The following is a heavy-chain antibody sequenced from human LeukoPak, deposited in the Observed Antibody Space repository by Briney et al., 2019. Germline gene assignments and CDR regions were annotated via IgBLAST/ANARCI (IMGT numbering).Heavy chain of an antibody. CDR3: ARDKLGGSMAGSNFDY. CDR2: IKQDGSEK. J-gene: IGHJ4*02. Sequence: GGSLRLSCAASGFTFSSYWMSGVRQAPGRGLEWVANIKQDGSEKNYVDSEKGRFTISRDNAKNSLYLQMNSLRAEDTAVYYCARDKLGGSMAGSNFDYWGQGTLVTVSS. V-gene: IGHV3-7*01. D-gene: IGHD6-19*01. CDR1: GFTFSSYW.